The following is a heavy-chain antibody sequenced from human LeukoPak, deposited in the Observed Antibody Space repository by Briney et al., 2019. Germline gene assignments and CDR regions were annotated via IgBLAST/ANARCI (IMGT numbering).Heavy chain of an antibody. J-gene: IGHJ5*02. CDR1: GGTFSSYA. CDR2: IIPIFGTA. Sequence: GASVKVSCKASGGTFSSYAISWVRQAPGQGLECMGGIIPIFGTANYAQKFQGRVTINADESTSTAYMELSSVRSEDTAVYYCARDSITMVRGVTQEGWFDPWGQGTLVTVSS. V-gene: IGHV1-69*01. D-gene: IGHD3-10*01. CDR3: ARDSITMVRGVTQEGWFDP.